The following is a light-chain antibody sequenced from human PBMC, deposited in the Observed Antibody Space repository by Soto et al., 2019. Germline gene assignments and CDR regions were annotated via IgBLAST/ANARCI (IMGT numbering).Light chain of an antibody. CDR1: SSNIGAGYD. CDR2: GNT. CDR3: QSYDSSLSAWV. J-gene: IGLJ3*02. V-gene: IGLV1-40*01. Sequence: QSVLTQPPSVSGAPGQRVTISCTASSSNIGAGYDVHWYQQLPGTAPKLLIYGNTNRPSGVPDRLSGSKSGTSASLAITGLQAEDEADYYCQSYDSSLSAWVFGGGTTLTVL.